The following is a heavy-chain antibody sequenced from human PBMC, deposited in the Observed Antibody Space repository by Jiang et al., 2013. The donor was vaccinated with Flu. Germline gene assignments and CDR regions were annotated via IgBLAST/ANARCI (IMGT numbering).Heavy chain of an antibody. CDR2: INTNTGNP. CDR1: GYTFTSYA. D-gene: IGHD3-22*01. J-gene: IGHJ4*02. V-gene: IGHV7-4-1*02. Sequence: QSGSELKKPGASVKVSCKASGYTFTSYAMNWVRQAPGQGLEWMGWINTNTGNPTYAQGFTGRFVFSLDTSVSTAYLQISSLKAEDTAVYYCASGERGYYYDSSGYYYGWGQGTLVTVSS. CDR3: ASGERGYYYDSSGYYYG.